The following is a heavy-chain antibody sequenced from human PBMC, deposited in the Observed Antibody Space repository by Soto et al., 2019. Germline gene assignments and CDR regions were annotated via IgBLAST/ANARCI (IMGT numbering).Heavy chain of an antibody. D-gene: IGHD6-13*01. CDR3: ARPGFFANSISEGIAGYYYYGMDV. J-gene: IGHJ6*02. V-gene: IGHV4-39*01. CDR2: IYYSGST. CDR1: GGSISSSSYY. Sequence: SETLSLTCTVSGGSISSSSYYWGWIRQPPGKGLEWIGSIYYSGSTYYNPSLKSRVTISVDTSKNQFSLKLSSVTAADTAVYYCARPGFFANSISEGIAGYYYYGMDVWGQGTTVTVSS.